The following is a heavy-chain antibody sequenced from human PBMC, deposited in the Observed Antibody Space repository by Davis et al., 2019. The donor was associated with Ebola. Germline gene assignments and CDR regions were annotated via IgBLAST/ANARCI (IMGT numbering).Heavy chain of an antibody. V-gene: IGHV4-30-4*08. CDR3: AREFHRIVVVPAAPLYNPSY. CDR2: IYYSGNT. J-gene: IGHJ4*02. CDR1: GGSISSGDYY. D-gene: IGHD2-2*01. Sequence: PTETLSLTCTVSGGSISSGDYYWSWIRQPTGKGLEWIGYIYYSGNTYYNPSLKSRVTISVDTSKNQFSLKLSSVTAADTAVYYCAREFHRIVVVPAAPLYNPSYWGQGTLVTVSS.